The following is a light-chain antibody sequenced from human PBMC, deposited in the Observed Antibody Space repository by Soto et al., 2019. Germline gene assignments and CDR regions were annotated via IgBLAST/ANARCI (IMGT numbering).Light chain of an antibody. V-gene: IGKV3-20*01. Sequence: EIVLTQSPGTLSLSPGERATLSCRASQSVYNNYLAWYQQKPGPAPRLLIYGASSRATGIPDRFSGSGSGTDCTLTISRLEPEDFAVYCCQQYGSSPPFTFVQGTKLEIK. CDR1: QSVYNNY. CDR2: GAS. CDR3: QQYGSSPPFT. J-gene: IGKJ2*01.